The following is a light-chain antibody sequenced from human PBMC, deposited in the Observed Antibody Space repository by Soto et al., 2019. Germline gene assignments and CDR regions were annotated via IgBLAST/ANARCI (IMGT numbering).Light chain of an antibody. CDR3: QQRSNWPPPTWT. CDR1: QSVGKK. Sequence: EIVMTQSPATLSGPPGERVTLSCRASQSVGKKLAWYQQKPGQAPRLIIYAASTRASDFPARFSGSGSGTDFALTISSLEPEDFAVYYCQQRSNWPPPTWTFGQGTKVDIK. CDR2: AAS. V-gene: IGKV3-11*01. J-gene: IGKJ1*01.